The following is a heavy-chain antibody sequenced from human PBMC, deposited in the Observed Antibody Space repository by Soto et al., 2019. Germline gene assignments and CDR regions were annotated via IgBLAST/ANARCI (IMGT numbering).Heavy chain of an antibody. CDR3: ARHGYTYGGGYFDY. J-gene: IGHJ4*02. Sequence: EVQLVESGGGLVQPGGSLRLSCAASGVTVSSNYMSWVRQAPGKGLEWVSVIYSGGSTYYADSVKGRFTISRDNSTNTLYLQMNSLRAEDPAVYYCARHGYTYGGGYFDYWGQGTLVTVSS. CDR1: GVTVSSNY. V-gene: IGHV3-66*04. CDR2: IYSGGST. D-gene: IGHD5-18*01.